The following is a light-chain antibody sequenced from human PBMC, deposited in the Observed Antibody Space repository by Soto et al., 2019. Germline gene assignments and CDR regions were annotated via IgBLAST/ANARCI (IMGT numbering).Light chain of an antibody. V-gene: IGLV2-14*01. J-gene: IGLJ3*02. CDR3: SSYTSTGTWV. Sequence: QSALTQPASVSGSPGQSITISCTGTSSGVGGYNYVSWYQQYPGKAPKLMIFAVTNRPSGVSNRFSGSKSDNTASLTISGLQAEDEADYYCSSYTSTGTWVFGGGTKVTVL. CDR1: SSGVGGYNY. CDR2: AVT.